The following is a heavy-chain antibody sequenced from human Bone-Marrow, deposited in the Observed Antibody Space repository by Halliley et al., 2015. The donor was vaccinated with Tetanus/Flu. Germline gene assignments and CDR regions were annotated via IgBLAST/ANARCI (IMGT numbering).Heavy chain of an antibody. CDR2: ISGDAYDT. CDR1: GFTFDDYA. D-gene: IGHD3-10*01. Sequence: SLRLSCAASGFTFDDYAISWVRQAPGKGLEWVSAISGDAYDTYYADSVKGRFTVSRDRSRNTLYLQMNNLRAEDTAVYYCARDTWTLLWDYYGMDVWGQGTTVTVSS. CDR3: ARDTWTLLWDYYGMDV. J-gene: IGHJ6*01. V-gene: IGHV3-23*01.